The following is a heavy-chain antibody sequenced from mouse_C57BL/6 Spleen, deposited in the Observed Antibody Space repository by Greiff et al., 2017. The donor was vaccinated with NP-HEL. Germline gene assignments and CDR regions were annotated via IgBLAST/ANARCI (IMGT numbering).Heavy chain of an antibody. V-gene: IGHV5-17*01. J-gene: IGHJ4*01. CDR1: GFTFSDYG. D-gene: IGHD2-1*01. Sequence: EVQLQESGGGLVKPGGSLKLSCAASGFTFSDYGMHWVRQAPEKGLEWVAYISSGSSTIYYADTVKGRFTISRDNAKNTLFLQMTSLRSEDTAMYYCAKYGTGAMDYWGQGTSVTVSS. CDR2: ISSGSSTI. CDR3: AKYGTGAMDY.